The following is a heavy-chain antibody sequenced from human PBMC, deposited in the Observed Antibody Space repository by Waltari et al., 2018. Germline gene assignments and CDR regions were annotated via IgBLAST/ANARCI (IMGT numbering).Heavy chain of an antibody. CDR3: AKLMRDILTGPDY. CDR2: LSRSGNGK. V-gene: IGHV3-23*01. J-gene: IGHJ4*02. Sequence: EVQLLESGGGLVQPGRPLRLTCVASGFTLSDYAMSWVRQAPGKGLEGVSILSRSGNGKYYADSVKGRFSIARDTSKNTLYRHMSSLRVEDTAVYYCAKLMRDILTGPDYWGQGTLVTVSS. CDR1: GFTLSDYA. D-gene: IGHD3-9*01.